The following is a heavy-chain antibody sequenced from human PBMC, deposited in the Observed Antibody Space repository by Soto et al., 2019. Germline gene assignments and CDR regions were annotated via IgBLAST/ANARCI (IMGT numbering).Heavy chain of an antibody. CDR1: GFTFSSYS. J-gene: IGHJ6*02. D-gene: IGHD3-3*01. V-gene: IGHV3-48*02. CDR3: ARVASPVWSGQKYYYYGMDV. Sequence: VGSLRLSCAASGFTFSSYSMNWVRQAPGKGLEWVSYISSSSSTIYYADSVKGRFTISRDNAKNSLYLQMNSLRDEDTAVYYCARVASPVWSGQKYYYYGMDVWGQGTMVTVSS. CDR2: ISSSSSTI.